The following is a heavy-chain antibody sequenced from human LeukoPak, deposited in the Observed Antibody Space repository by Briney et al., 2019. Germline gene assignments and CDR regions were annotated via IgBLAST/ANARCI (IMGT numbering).Heavy chain of an antibody. V-gene: IGHV3-48*04. CDR2: ISTTSGIT. Sequence: QPGGSLRLSCAASGFTFSSYSMNWVRQAPGQGLEWLSYISTTSGITYYADSVQGRFTISRDNAKNSLYLQMNRLRVEDTAVYFCAKGGLVSWTFDYWGQGTLVTVSS. CDR1: GFTFSSYS. CDR3: AKGGLVSWTFDY. J-gene: IGHJ4*02. D-gene: IGHD6-13*01.